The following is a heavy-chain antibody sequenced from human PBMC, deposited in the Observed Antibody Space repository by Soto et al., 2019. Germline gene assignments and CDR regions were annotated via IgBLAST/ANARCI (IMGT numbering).Heavy chain of an antibody. D-gene: IGHD3-10*01. CDR2: ISSSSSYI. J-gene: IGHJ6*02. CDR3: ARGPGYYYYGMAV. CDR1: GFTFSDYY. Sequence: PGGSLRLSCAASGFTFSDYYMSWVRQAPGRGLEWVSSISSSSSYIYYADSVKGRFTISRDNAKNSLYLQMNSLRAEDTAVYYCARGPGYYYYGMAVCGQRTTGTVSS. V-gene: IGHV3-21*01.